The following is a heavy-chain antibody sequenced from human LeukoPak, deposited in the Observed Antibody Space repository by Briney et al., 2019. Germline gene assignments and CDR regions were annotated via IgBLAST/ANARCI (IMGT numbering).Heavy chain of an antibody. Sequence: PSETLSLTCTVSGDSISPYYWNWIRQPPGKGLEWIGYVYYTGTTNYNPSLKSRVTISVDTSKNQFSLKLSSVTAADTAVYYCARHELVGATTYFDYWGQGTLVTVSS. CDR3: ARHELVGATTYFDY. D-gene: IGHD1-26*01. V-gene: IGHV4-59*08. J-gene: IGHJ4*02. CDR2: VYYTGTT. CDR1: GDSISPYY.